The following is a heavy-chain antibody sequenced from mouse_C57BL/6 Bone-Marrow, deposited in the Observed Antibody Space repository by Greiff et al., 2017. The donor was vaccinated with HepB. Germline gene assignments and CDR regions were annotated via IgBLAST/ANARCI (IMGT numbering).Heavy chain of an antibody. V-gene: IGHV2-2*01. CDR1: GFSLTSYG. CDR3: DRGDYYGSSYGYFDV. D-gene: IGHD1-1*01. CDR2: IWSGGST. Sequence: QVQLQQSGPGLVQPSQSLSITCTVSGFSLTSYGVHWVRQSPGKGLEWLGVIWSGGSTDYNAAVISRLSISKDNSKSQVFFKMNSLQADDTAIYYCDRGDYYGSSYGYFDVWGTGTTVTVSA. J-gene: IGHJ1*03.